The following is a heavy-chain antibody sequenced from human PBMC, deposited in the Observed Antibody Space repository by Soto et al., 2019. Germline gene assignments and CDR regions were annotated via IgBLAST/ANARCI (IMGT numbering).Heavy chain of an antibody. CDR3: ARAERVVVPAAMGYYYYYYMDV. Sequence: GASVKVSCKASGYTFTSYDINWVRQATGQGLEWMGWMNPNSGNTGYAQKFQGRVTMTRNTSISTAYMELSSLRSEDTAVYYCARAERVVVPAAMGYYYYYYMDVWAKGPRSPSP. CDR2: MNPNSGNT. J-gene: IGHJ6*03. CDR1: GYTFTSYD. V-gene: IGHV1-8*01. D-gene: IGHD2-2*01.